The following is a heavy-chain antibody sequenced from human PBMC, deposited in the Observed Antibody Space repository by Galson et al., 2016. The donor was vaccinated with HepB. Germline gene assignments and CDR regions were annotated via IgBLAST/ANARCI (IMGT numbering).Heavy chain of an antibody. CDR3: ATKPRFCSGENCYYFGMDV. CDR1: GVTFRSYI. J-gene: IGHJ6*02. V-gene: IGHV1-69*06. Sequence: SVKVSCKASGVTFRSYIITWVRQAPGQGLEWMGGIIPIFHNVTSAKNFQGRVIITADTSTSTAYMELSSLRPEDTAVYYCATKPRFCSGENCYYFGMDVWGQGTTVTVSS. CDR2: IIPIFHNV. D-gene: IGHD2-15*01.